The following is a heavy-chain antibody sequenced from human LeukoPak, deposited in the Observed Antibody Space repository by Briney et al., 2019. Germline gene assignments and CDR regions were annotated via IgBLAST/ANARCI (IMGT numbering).Heavy chain of an antibody. CDR2: IYYSGST. D-gene: IGHD3-22*01. V-gene: IGHV4-61*05. CDR3: ARGGNYYDSSGYYSNDAFDI. Sequence: SETLSLTCTVSGGSISSSFYYWGWIRQPPGKGLEWIGYIYYSGSTNYNPSLKSRVTISVDTSKNQFSLKLSSVAAADTAVYYCARGGNYYDSSGYYSNDAFDIWGQGTMVTVSS. J-gene: IGHJ3*02. CDR1: GGSISSSFYY.